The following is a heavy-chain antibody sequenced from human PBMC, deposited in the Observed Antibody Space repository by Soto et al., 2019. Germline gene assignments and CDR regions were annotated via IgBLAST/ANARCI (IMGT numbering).Heavy chain of an antibody. CDR3: ARGRRSGWYEGDYFDY. J-gene: IGHJ4*02. D-gene: IGHD6-19*01. CDR2: IYNGGGT. Sequence: PSETLSLTCTVSGGSFRTGASYWSWIRQLPGQGLEWIGYIYNGGGTYYNPSLKSRFTMSVDSSKTQFSLKVTSVTAADTGVYFCARGRRSGWYEGDYFDYWGPGTLVTVSS. CDR1: GGSFRTGASY. V-gene: IGHV4-31*03.